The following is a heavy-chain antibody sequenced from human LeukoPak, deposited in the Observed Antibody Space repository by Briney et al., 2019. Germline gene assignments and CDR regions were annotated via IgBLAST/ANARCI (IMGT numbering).Heavy chain of an antibody. V-gene: IGHV1-2*02. D-gene: IGHD3-10*01. CDR3: ARDIRLYGSRYYYYMDV. Sequence: ASVKVSCKASGYTFTGYYMHWVRQAPGQGLEWMGWINPNSGGTNYAQKFQGRVTMTRDTSISTAYMELSRLRSDDTAVYYCARDIRLYGSRYYYYMDVWGKGTTVTVSS. CDR1: GYTFTGYY. CDR2: INPNSGGT. J-gene: IGHJ6*03.